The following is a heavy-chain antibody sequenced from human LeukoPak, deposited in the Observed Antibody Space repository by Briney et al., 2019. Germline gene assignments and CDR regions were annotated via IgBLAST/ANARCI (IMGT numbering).Heavy chain of an antibody. V-gene: IGHV3-23*01. CDR1: GFTFSSYA. Sequence: GGSLRLSCAASGFTFSSYAMSWVRQAPGKGLEWISAISGSGGSTYYADSVKGRFTISRGNSKNTLYLQMNSLRAEDTAVYYCAKGVPTRFGGYYFDYWGQGTLVTVSS. CDR2: ISGSGGST. CDR3: AKGVPTRFGGYYFDY. D-gene: IGHD3-10*01. J-gene: IGHJ4*02.